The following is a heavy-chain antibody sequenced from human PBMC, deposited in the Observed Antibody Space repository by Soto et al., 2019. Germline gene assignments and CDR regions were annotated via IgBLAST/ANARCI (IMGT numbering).Heavy chain of an antibody. J-gene: IGHJ6*02. CDR3: ARGSKGTYGMDV. CDR2: IGSAGDS. CDR1: PYTFRSYD. V-gene: IGHV3-13*01. D-gene: IGHD3-10*01. Sequence: VGSLRLSCAASPYTFRSYDVHWVRQVTGKGLEWVSVIGSAGDSNYAPSVKGRFTISRENAKNSLYLQMNSLRAGDTAVYYCARGSKGTYGMDVWGQGTTVTVSS.